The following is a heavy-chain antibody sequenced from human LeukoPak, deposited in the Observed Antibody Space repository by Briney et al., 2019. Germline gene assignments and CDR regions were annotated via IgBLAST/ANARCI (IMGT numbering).Heavy chain of an antibody. CDR3: ARNDFGSSWLGDY. CDR1: GFTFTTYA. Sequence: GGSLRLSCAASGFTFTTYAMSWVRQAPGKGLEWVSTLSTSGGTTYYAESVKGRFIISRDTSKNTLFLQMNSLRAEDTALYYCARNDFGSSWLGDYWGQGTLVTVFS. V-gene: IGHV3-23*01. D-gene: IGHD6-13*01. CDR2: LSTSGGTT. J-gene: IGHJ4*02.